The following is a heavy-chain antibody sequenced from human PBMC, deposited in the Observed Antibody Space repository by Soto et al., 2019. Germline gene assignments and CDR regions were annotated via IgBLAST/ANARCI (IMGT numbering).Heavy chain of an antibody. CDR3: ARASYYDFWSGSGRMNYMDV. CDR2: IKQDGSEK. V-gene: IGHV3-7*01. CDR1: GFTFSSYW. D-gene: IGHD3-3*01. J-gene: IGHJ6*03. Sequence: GGSLRLSCAASGFTFSSYWMSWVRQAPGKGLEWVANIKQDGSEKYYVDSVKGRFTISRDNAKNSLYLQMNSLRAEDTAVYYCARASYYDFWSGSGRMNYMDVWGKGTAVTVSS.